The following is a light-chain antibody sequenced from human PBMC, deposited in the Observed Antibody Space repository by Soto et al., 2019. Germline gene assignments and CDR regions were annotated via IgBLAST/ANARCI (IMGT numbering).Light chain of an antibody. V-gene: IGKV1-5*01. Sequence: DIQMTQSPSTLSASVGDRVTITCRASQSISNWLAWYQQKPGKAPKLLIYGASSLESGVPSSFSGSGSGTEFPLTINSLQPGDFATYYCLQYNSNSRTFGQGTKVDIK. CDR2: GAS. CDR3: LQYNSNSRT. J-gene: IGKJ1*01. CDR1: QSISNW.